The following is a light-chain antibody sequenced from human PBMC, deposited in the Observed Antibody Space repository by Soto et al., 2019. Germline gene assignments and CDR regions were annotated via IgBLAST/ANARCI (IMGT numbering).Light chain of an antibody. CDR2: DVS. V-gene: IGLV2-14*03. J-gene: IGLJ1*01. CDR3: SSYTTSITHV. Sequence: QAVVTQPASVSGSPGQSITISCTGSSSDVGAFDYVCWHQQHPGKAPKLLIFDVSSRPSGVSSRFSASKSGNTASLTISGLQAEDEADYYCSSYTTSITHVFGTGTKLTVL. CDR1: SSDVGAFDY.